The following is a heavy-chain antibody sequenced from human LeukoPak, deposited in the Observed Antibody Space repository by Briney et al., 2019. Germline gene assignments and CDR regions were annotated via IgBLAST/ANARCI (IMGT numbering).Heavy chain of an antibody. J-gene: IGHJ4*02. CDR3: GRYLSY. Sequence: GGSLRLSCAASGFTFSSHEMNWVRQAPGKGLEWISHITTSGSKTYYADSVKGRFTISRDNAKSSLYLQMNSLRAEDTAVYYCGRYLSYWGQGTLVTVST. CDR2: ITTSGSKT. V-gene: IGHV3-48*03. D-gene: IGHD3-10*01. CDR1: GFTFSSHE.